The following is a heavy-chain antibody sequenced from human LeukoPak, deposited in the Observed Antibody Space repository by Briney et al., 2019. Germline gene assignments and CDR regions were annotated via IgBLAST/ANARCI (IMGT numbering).Heavy chain of an antibody. Sequence: GGSLRLSCADSGFTFSSLWMSWVRQAPGKGLEWVANIKQDGSEKSYVDSVKGRFTISRDNARNSLYLQMNSLRAEDTAVYYCTRDRGWSDYWGQGTLVTVSA. D-gene: IGHD3-10*01. CDR1: GFTFSSLW. CDR3: TRDRGWSDY. J-gene: IGHJ4*02. CDR2: IKQDGSEK. V-gene: IGHV3-7*01.